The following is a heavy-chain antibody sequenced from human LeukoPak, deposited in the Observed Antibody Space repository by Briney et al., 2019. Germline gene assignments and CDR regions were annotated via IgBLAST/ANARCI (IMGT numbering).Heavy chain of an antibody. D-gene: IGHD5-12*01. CDR2: IYYSGST. CDR3: ARHDPSGYDS. CDR1: GGSISSYY. V-gene: IGHV4-39*01. Sequence: SETLSLTCTVSGGSISSYYWGWIRQPPGKGLEWIGSIYYSGSTYYNPSLKSRVTISVDTSKNQFSLKLSSLTAADTAVYYCARHDPSGYDSWGQGTLVTVSS. J-gene: IGHJ5*02.